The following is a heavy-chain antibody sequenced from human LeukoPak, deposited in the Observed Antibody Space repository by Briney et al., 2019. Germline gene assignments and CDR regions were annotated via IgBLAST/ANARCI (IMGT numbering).Heavy chain of an antibody. CDR2: IYPRDSDT. V-gene: IGHV5-51*01. CDR1: GYTFTHQW. D-gene: IGHD3-10*01. Sequence: PGESLKISCQASGYTFTHQWIGWVRPMSGSGLEWMGIIYPRDSDTIYSPSFQGHVTISADTSINTAYLEWSSLEASDTAIYYCARHSDVIGAIWGQGTLVTVSS. CDR3: ARHSDVIGAI. J-gene: IGHJ4*02.